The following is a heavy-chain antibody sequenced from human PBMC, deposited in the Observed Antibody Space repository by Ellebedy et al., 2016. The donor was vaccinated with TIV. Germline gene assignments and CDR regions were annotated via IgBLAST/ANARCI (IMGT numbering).Heavy chain of an antibody. CDR1: GYNFPTYW. J-gene: IGHJ5*02. Sequence: GGSLRLSCKGSGYNFPTYWINWVRQMPGKGLEWMGRIDPTDSQTTYSPSFQGHVTIAADKSMNTVYLQWRSLKASDTAIYYCARQAGQLAVAGTGGYFDPWGQGTLVTVSS. V-gene: IGHV5-10-1*01. D-gene: IGHD6-19*01. CDR3: ARQAGQLAVAGTGGYFDP. CDR2: IDPTDSQT.